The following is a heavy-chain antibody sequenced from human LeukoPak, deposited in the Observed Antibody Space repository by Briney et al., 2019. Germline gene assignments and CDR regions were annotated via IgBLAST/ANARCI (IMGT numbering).Heavy chain of an antibody. CDR2: IYYSGST. D-gene: IGHD2-2*01. CDR3: ARARSIVVVPAALRRWFDP. CDR1: GGSISSYY. Sequence: SETLSLTCTVSGGSISSYYWSWIRQPPGKGLEWIGYIYYSGSTYYNPSLKSRVTISVDTSKNQFSLKLSSVTAADTAVYYCARARSIVVVPAALRRWFDPWGQGTLVTVSS. V-gene: IGHV4-59*08. J-gene: IGHJ5*02.